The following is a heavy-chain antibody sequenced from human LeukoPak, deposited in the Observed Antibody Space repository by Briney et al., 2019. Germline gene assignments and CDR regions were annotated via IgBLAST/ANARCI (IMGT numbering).Heavy chain of an antibody. CDR3: ARDRPPGNYGMDV. V-gene: IGHV4-59*01. CDR1: GDSISSYY. Sequence: PSETLSLTCTVSGDSISSYYWSWIRQPPGKGLEWIGYIYYSGSTNYNPSLKSRVTISVDTSKNQFSLKLSSVTAADTAVYYCARDRPPGNYGMDVWGQGTTVTVSS. J-gene: IGHJ6*02. CDR2: IYYSGST.